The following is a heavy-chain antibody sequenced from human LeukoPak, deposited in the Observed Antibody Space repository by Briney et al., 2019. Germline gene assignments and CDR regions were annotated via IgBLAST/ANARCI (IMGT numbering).Heavy chain of an antibody. CDR3: AGDTGRAFDI. V-gene: IGHV3-74*01. CDR2: VKSDASST. D-gene: IGHD4-17*01. J-gene: IGHJ3*02. CDR1: GFTFSGYW. Sequence: GGSLRLSCAASGFTFSGYWMYWVRQAPGKGLVWVSGVKSDASSTYYADSVKGRFTISRDNAKNTLYLQMNSLRAEDTAVYYCAGDTGRAFDIWGQGTMVTVSS.